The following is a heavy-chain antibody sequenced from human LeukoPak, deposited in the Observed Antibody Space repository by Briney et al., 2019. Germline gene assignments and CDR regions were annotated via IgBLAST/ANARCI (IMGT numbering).Heavy chain of an antibody. CDR1: GGSFSGYY. CDR2: INHSGST. J-gene: IGHJ6*04. CDR3: AAQVGIAAAGTPSV. V-gene: IGHV4-34*01. Sequence: SETLSLTCAVYGGSFSGYYWSWIRQPPGKGLEWIGEINHSGSTNYNPSLKSRVTISVDTSKNQFSLKLSFVTAADTAVYYCAAQVGIAAAGTPSVWGKGTTVTVSS. D-gene: IGHD6-13*01.